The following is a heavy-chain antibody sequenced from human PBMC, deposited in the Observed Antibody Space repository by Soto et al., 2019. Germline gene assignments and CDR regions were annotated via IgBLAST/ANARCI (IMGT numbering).Heavy chain of an antibody. D-gene: IGHD7-27*01. CDR1: GFTFSSYA. V-gene: IGHV3-23*01. CDR2: ISGSGGST. Sequence: GGSLRLSCAASGFTFSSYAMSWVRQAPGKGLEWVSAISGSGGSTNYANSVKGRFTISRDKSKNTLYLQMNRLRAEDTVVYYCAKDTQIGLGIVDGDYWGQGTLVTVSS. J-gene: IGHJ4*02. CDR3: AKDTQIGLGIVDGDY.